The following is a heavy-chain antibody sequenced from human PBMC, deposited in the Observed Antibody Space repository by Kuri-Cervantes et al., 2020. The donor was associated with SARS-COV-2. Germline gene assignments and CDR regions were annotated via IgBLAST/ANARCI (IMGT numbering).Heavy chain of an antibody. D-gene: IGHD1-1*01. CDR3: ARHRVHVYFDY. CDR2: IYYSGST. V-gene: IGHV4-39*01. CDR1: GGSISSSGYS. Sequence: GSLRLSCNVSGGSISSSGYSWGWIRQSPGKGLEWIGSIYYSGSTYYNPSLKSRVTISVDTSKNQFSLKLSSVTAADTAVYYCARHRVHVYFDYWGQGTLVTVSS. J-gene: IGHJ4*02.